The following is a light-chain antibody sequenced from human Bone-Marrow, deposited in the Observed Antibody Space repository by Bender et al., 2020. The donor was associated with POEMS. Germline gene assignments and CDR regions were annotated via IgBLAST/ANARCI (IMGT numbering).Light chain of an antibody. V-gene: IGLV3-1*01. CDR1: DLGDKY. CDR2: QDT. Sequence: SYEVTQPPSVSVSPGQTASITCSGDDLGDKYVAWYQQKPGQSPVLVIYQDTKRPSGIPERFSGSNSGNTATLTISGTQAMDEADYYWQAWETYSVIFGGGTKLTVL. CDR3: QAWETYSVI. J-gene: IGLJ2*01.